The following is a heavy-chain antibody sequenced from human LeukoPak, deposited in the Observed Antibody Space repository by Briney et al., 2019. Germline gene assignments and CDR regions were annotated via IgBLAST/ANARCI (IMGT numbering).Heavy chain of an antibody. V-gene: IGHV3-9*03. Sequence: GGSLRLSCAASGFTFDDYAMQWVRQAPGKGLEWVSGISWNSGSIGYADSVKGRFTISRDNAKNSLYLQMNSLRAEDMALYYCAKGPVDTAMVDGFDIWGQGTMVTVSS. CDR1: GFTFDDYA. D-gene: IGHD5-18*01. CDR3: AKGPVDTAMVDGFDI. CDR2: ISWNSGSI. J-gene: IGHJ3*02.